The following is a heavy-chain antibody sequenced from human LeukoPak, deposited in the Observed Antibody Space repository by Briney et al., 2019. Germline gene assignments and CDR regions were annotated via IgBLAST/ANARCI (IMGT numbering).Heavy chain of an antibody. CDR1: GFTFSSYG. D-gene: IGHD2-21*01. Sequence: PGGSLRLSCAASGFTFSSYGMHWVRQAPGKGLEWVAFIRYDGSNKYYADSVKGRFTISRDNSKNTLYLQMNSLRAEDTAVYYCAKVGVVGYCGGDCYSKYWGQGTLVTVSS. V-gene: IGHV3-30*02. J-gene: IGHJ4*02. CDR3: AKVGVVGYCGGDCYSKY. CDR2: IRYDGSNK.